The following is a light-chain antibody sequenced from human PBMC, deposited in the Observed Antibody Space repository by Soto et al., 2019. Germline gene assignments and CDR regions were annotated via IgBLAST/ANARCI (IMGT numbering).Light chain of an antibody. CDR1: QSVTTSY. Sequence: EIVLTQSPGTLSLSPGERATLSCRASQSVTTSYLAWYQRKPGQAPRLLIYGASSRATGTPNRFSGSGSGTDFTLTISRLEPEDCAVYYCQHYGSSPRFGQWTKVEIK. CDR3: QHYGSSPR. V-gene: IGKV3-20*01. J-gene: IGKJ1*01. CDR2: GAS.